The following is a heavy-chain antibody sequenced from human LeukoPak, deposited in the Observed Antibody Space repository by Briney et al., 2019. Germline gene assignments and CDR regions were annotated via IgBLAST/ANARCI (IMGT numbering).Heavy chain of an antibody. D-gene: IGHD1-26*01. CDR1: GFTFSSYA. Sequence: PGGSLRLSCAASGFTFSSYAMHWVRQAPGKGLEWVAVISYDGSNKYYADSVKGRFTISRDNSKNTLYLQMNSLRAEDTAVYYCAREWWELPNGGRFDYWGQGTLVTVSS. CDR2: ISYDGSNK. CDR3: AREWWELPNGGRFDY. J-gene: IGHJ4*02. V-gene: IGHV3-30-3*01.